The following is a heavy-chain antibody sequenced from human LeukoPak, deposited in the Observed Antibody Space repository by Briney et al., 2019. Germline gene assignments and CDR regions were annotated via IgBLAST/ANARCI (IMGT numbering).Heavy chain of an antibody. J-gene: IGHJ4*02. CDR2: IAHHGNYK. CDR1: GFPFNKNA. D-gene: IGHD2-21*02. CDR3: AKDGAWSCTD. V-gene: IGHV3-30*02. Sequence: GGSLRLSCVASGFPFNKNAMHWVRQGPGKGLEWVAYIAHHGNYKYYADSVKGRFTISRDNSKRTLFLQLNSLRLDDTAVYYCAKDGAWSCTDWGQGALVTVSS.